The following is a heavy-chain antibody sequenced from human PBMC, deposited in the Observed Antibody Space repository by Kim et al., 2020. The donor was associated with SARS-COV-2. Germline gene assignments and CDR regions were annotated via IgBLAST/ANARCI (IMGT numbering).Heavy chain of an antibody. V-gene: IGHV3-66*01. CDR1: GFTVSDNY. D-gene: IGHD2-21*01. Sequence: GGSLRLSCAASGFTVSDNYMSWVRQAPGKGLEWVAVVYSGVGTYYADSVKGRFSISRDSCKDTVILQKINLRGEDTAIYDWCGLTTVGGSPFDYWVQG. J-gene: IGHJ4*02. CDR2: VYSGVGT. CDR3: CGLTTVGGSPFDY.